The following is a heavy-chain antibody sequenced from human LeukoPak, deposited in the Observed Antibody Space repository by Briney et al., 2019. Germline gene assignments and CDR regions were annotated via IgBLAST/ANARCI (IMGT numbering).Heavy chain of an antibody. J-gene: IGHJ6*03. D-gene: IGHD2-2*01. CDR2: IYYSGST. V-gene: IGHV4-59*01. CDR1: GGSISSYY. Sequence: SETLSLTCTVSGGSISSYYWSWIRQPPGKRLEWIGYIYYSGSTQYNPSLKSRVTISVDTSKNQFSLKLSSVTAADTAVYYCARAEVGYYYYYIDVWGKGTTVTVSS. CDR3: ARAEVGYYYYYIDV.